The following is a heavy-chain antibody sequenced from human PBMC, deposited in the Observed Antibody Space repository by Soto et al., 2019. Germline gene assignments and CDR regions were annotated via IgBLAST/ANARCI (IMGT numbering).Heavy chain of an antibody. J-gene: IGHJ4*02. CDR1: GYTFTSYY. CDR2: INPSGGST. Sequence: ASVKVSCKASGYTFTSYYMHWVRQAPGQGLEWMGIINPSGGSTSYAQKFQGRVTMTRDTSTSTVYMELSSLRSEDTAVYYCARVLSAGSWMGEVDYWGQGTLVTVSS. V-gene: IGHV1-46*03. D-gene: IGHD3-16*01. CDR3: ARVLSAGSWMGEVDY.